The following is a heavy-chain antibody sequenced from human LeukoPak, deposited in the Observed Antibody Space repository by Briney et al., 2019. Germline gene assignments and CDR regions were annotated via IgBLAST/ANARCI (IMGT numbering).Heavy chain of an antibody. CDR3: ARDLGGGGAFDI. J-gene: IGHJ3*02. V-gene: IGHV3-48*01. Sequence: GGSLRLSCAASGFTFSSYSMNWVRQAPGKGLEWVSYISSSYRTIYYADSVKGRFTVSRDNAKNSLYLQMSSLRAEDTAFYYCARDLGGGGAFDIWGQGTMVTVSS. CDR1: GFTFSSYS. D-gene: IGHD3-16*01. CDR2: ISSSYRTI.